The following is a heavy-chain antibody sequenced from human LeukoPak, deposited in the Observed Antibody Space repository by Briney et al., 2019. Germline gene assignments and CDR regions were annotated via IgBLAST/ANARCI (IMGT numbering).Heavy chain of an antibody. D-gene: IGHD4/OR15-4a*01. J-gene: IGHJ4*02. Sequence: GGSLRLSCAVSGFTVSGDYMSWLRQAPGRGLEWVSVIYADFDNTDYADSVRGRFTISRDSSKNTLYLHMNSLRVEDTATYFCARALNRHIGAFEYWGQGALVTVSS. V-gene: IGHV3-53*01. CDR2: IYADFDNT. CDR1: GFTVSGDY. CDR3: ARALNRHIGAFEY.